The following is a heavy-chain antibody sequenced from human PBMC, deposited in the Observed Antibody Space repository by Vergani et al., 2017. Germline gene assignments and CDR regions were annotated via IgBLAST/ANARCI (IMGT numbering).Heavy chain of an antibody. CDR1: GYTFTSYG. CDR3: ARDCFDDYVWGSYRYSRFYY. J-gene: IGHJ4*02. D-gene: IGHD3-16*02. V-gene: IGHV1-18*01. Sequence: QVQLVQSGAEVKKPGASVKVSCKASGYTFTSYGISWVRQAPGQGLEWMGWISAYNGNTNYAQKLQGRVTMTTDTSTSTAYMELRSLRSDDTAVYYCARDCFDDYVWGSYRYSRFYYWGQGTLVIVSS. CDR2: ISAYNGNT.